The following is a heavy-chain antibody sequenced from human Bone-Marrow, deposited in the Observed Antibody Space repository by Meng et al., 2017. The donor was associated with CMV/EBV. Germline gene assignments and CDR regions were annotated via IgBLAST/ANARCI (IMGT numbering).Heavy chain of an antibody. CDR3: ARVWGGDNWFDP. CDR2: MLYGGST. CDR1: RGSISSSSHY. V-gene: IGHV4-39*07. J-gene: IGHJ5*02. D-gene: IGHD3-16*01. Sequence: GSLRLSCTVSRGSISSSSHYWGWVRQAPGKGLERIGCMLYGGSTLYNPSLKSRVSISIDVSKNQFSLSLSSMTAADTAVYYCARVWGGDNWFDPWGQGILVTVSS.